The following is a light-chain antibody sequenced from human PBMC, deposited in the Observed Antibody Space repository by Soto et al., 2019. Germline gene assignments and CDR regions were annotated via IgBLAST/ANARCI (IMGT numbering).Light chain of an antibody. V-gene: IGLV2-14*01. CDR3: CSYTPSSTRV. Sequence: QSVRTEPATGAGAPGRSIAISCTVSSSDVGFYNYISWYQQHPGKVPKLIIYEVTNRPSGVSNRFSGSKSGNTASLTISGLQAEDEADYYCCSYTPSSTRVFGTGTKVTVL. CDR1: SSDVGFYNY. CDR2: EVT. J-gene: IGLJ1*01.